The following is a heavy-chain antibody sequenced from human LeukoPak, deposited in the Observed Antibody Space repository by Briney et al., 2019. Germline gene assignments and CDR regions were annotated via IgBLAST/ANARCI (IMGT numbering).Heavy chain of an antibody. V-gene: IGHV3-23*01. CDR3: AKGRTLDY. Sequence: GGSLRLSCAASGFTFSTYAMSWVRQAPGKGLEWVSAISNSGSSIYCADSVKGRFTISRDTSKNTLYLQMNSLRAEDTAVYYCAKGRTLDYWGQGTLVTVSS. CDR2: ISNSGSSI. J-gene: IGHJ4*02. CDR1: GFTFSTYA.